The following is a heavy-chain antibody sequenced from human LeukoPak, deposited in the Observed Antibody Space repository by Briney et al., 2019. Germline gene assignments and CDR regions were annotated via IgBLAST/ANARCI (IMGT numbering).Heavy chain of an antibody. V-gene: IGHV1-8*03. CDR1: GYTFTSYV. Sequence: GASVKASYKASGYTFTSYVINWVRRATGQGLEWRGWMNPNSGNTGYSHKFQGRVNITRNTSISTAYMELSSMRSEDTDVYYCARVGESVAYYDFWSGYYNYYYYYMDVWGKGTTVTVSS. CDR2: MNPNSGNT. CDR3: ARVGESVAYYDFWSGYYNYYYYYMDV. D-gene: IGHD3-3*01. J-gene: IGHJ6*03.